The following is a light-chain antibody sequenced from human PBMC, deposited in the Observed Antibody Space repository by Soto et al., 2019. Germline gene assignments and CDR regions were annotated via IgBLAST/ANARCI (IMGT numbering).Light chain of an antibody. J-gene: IGKJ4*01. CDR2: GAS. CDR3: QQYGSSPLT. CDR1: QSLSSTY. Sequence: EIVLTQSPGTLSLSPGERATLSCRAIQSLSSTYLAWYQQKPGQAPRVLIYGASSRATGIPDRFSGSGSGTDFTLTITILEPEDFAIYYCQQYGSSPLTFGGGTRVEIK. V-gene: IGKV3-20*01.